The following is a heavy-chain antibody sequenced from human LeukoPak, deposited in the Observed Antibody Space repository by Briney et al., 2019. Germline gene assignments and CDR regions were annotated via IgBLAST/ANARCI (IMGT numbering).Heavy chain of an antibody. V-gene: IGHV4-31*03. D-gene: IGHD5-12*01. CDR1: GGSTSSGGYY. J-gene: IGHJ1*01. CDR3: ARGVATVTYFQH. CDR2: IYYSGST. Sequence: SQTLSLTCTVSGGSTSSGGYYWSWIRQHPGKGLEWIGYIYYSGSTYYNPSLKSRVTISVDTSKNQFSLKLSSVTAADTAVYYCARGVATVTYFQHWGQGTLVTVSS.